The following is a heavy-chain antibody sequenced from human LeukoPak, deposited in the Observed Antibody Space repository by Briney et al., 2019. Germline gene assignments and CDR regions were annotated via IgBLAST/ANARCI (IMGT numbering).Heavy chain of an antibody. V-gene: IGHV3-48*03. CDR2: ISNSGANI. D-gene: IGHD6-25*01. Sequence: PGRSLRLSCAASGFTFRNYEMNWVRQAPGKGLEWVSYISNSGANIFYADSVKGRFTVSRDNAKNSLFLQMNSLRPEDTAVYYCARDAHSGDGWGQGTLVTVSS. CDR3: ARDAHSGDG. J-gene: IGHJ4*02. CDR1: GFTFRNYE.